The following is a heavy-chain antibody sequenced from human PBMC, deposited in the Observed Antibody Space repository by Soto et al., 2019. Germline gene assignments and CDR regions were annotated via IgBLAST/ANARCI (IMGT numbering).Heavy chain of an antibody. Sequence: QVQLQESGPGLVKPSETLSLTCTASGGSISSYYWSWIRQPPGKGLEWIGYIYYSGSTNYNPSLKSRVTISVDTSKNQFSLKLSSVTAADTAVYYCAREGIAAARWFDPWGQGTLVTVSS. V-gene: IGHV4-59*01. CDR1: GGSISSYY. CDR3: AREGIAAARWFDP. J-gene: IGHJ5*02. D-gene: IGHD6-13*01. CDR2: IYYSGST.